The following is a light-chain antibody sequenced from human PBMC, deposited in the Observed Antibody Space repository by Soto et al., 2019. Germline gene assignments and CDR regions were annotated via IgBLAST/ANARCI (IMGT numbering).Light chain of an antibody. CDR1: SNDADDYKY. CDR2: EVS. V-gene: IGLV2-14*01. CDR3: SSYTSISTVV. J-gene: IGLJ3*02. Sequence: QSALTQPASVSGSPGQSITISCTGTSNDADDYKYVSWYQQHPGKAPKLMMYEVSNRPSGVSNRFSGSKSGNTASLTISGLQADAEADYYCSSYTSISTVVFGGGTKLTVL.